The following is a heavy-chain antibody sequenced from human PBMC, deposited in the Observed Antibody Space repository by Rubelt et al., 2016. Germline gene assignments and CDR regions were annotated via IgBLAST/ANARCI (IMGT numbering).Heavy chain of an antibody. V-gene: IGHV3-53*01. J-gene: IGHJ4*02. D-gene: IGHD2/OR15-2a*01. CDR1: GFSVTDNY. CDR2: IHSHGFNA. Sequence: EVQLVESGGGLIQPGGSLRLSCAASGFSVTDNYMSWVRQAPGKGLEWVAIIHSHGFNAYYADSVKGRFIISRDDSKNTVHLQMNSRRAEDTAVYYCARGGNRPWDSAFDYWGQGTLVTVST. CDR3: ARGGNRPWDSAFDY.